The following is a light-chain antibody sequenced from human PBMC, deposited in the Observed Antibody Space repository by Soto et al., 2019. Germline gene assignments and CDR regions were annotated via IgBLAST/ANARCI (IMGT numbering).Light chain of an antibody. CDR1: QSISTY. CDR2: AAS. J-gene: IGKJ4*01. V-gene: IGKV1-39*01. Sequence: QVTQSPSSLSASVGDIVTITCRASQSISTYLNWYQQKPGEAPKLLIYAASSLQSGVPSRFSGSGSGTNFTLTISSLQPEDFATYFCQQSYNTLTFGGGTTVDIK. CDR3: QQSYNTLT.